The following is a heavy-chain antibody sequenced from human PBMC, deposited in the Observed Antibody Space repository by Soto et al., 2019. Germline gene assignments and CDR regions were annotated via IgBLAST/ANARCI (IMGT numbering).Heavy chain of an antibody. Sequence: QVQLQESGPGLVKPSQTLSLTCTVSGGSISSGDYYWSWIRQPPGKGLEWIGEIYQSGDTNYNSSLKSRLTISVDKSKNQFSLKLSSVTAADTAIYYCARDARNLGMDVWGQGTTVTASS. V-gene: IGHV4-30-4*01. CDR3: ARDARNLGMDV. J-gene: IGHJ6*02. CDR2: IYQSGDT. CDR1: GGSISSGDYY.